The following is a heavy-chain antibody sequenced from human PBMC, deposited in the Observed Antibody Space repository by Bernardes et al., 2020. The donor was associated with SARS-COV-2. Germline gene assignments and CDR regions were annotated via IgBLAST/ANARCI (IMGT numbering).Heavy chain of an antibody. V-gene: IGHV3-21*06. J-gene: IGHJ2*01. CDR3: ARDRGRAPLMYWHFDL. CDR2: MSTNSHNI. D-gene: IGHD3-10*01. CDR1: GFTFISYN. Sequence: GGSLRLSCAASGFTFISYNMNWVRQAPGKGLEWVSSMSTNSHNIYYADSVRGRFTISRDNAKNSLFLQMNSLRVDDTAVYYCARDRGRAPLMYWHFDLWGRGTLVTVSS.